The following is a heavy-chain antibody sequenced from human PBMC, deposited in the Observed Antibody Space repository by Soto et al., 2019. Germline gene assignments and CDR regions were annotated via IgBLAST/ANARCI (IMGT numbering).Heavy chain of an antibody. V-gene: IGHV1-18*01. Sequence: ASVEVSCKASGYTLTSYHITWVRQAPGQGLEWMGWISAYNGNTNYAQKLQGRVTMTTDTSTSTAYMELRSLRSDDTAVYYCARDSPPPREWGQGTLVTVSS. CDR1: GYTLTSYH. CDR2: ISAYNGNT. J-gene: IGHJ4*02. CDR3: ARDSPPPRE.